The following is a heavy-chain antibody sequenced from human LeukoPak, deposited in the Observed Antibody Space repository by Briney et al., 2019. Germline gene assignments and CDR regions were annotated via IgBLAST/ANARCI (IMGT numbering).Heavy chain of an antibody. CDR3: ARDTVAVDY. V-gene: IGHV3-11*04. CDR2: ISSSGSTI. D-gene: IGHD2-15*01. J-gene: IGHJ4*02. CDR1: GFTFGDYY. Sequence: GESLKISCAASGFTFGDYYMSWIRQAPGKGLEWVSYISSSGSTIYYADSVKGRFTISRDNAKNSLYLQMNSLRAEDTAVYYCARDTVAVDYWGQGTLVTVSS.